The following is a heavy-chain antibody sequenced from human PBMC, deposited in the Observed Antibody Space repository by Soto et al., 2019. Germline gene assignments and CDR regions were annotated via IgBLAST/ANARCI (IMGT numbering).Heavy chain of an antibody. D-gene: IGHD2-15*01. CDR1: GGSISSYY. CDR2: IYYSGST. J-gene: IGHJ3*02. CDR3: ARLYCSGGSCYDWGAFDI. V-gene: IGHV4-59*08. Sequence: SETLSLTCTVSGGSISSYYWSWIRQPPGKGLEWIGYIYYSGSTNYNPSLKSRVTISVDTSKNQFSLKLSSVTAADTAVYYCARLYCSGGSCYDWGAFDIWGQGTMVTVSS.